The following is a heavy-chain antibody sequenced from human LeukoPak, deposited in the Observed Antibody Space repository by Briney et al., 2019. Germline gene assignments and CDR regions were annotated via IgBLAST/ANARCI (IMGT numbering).Heavy chain of an antibody. D-gene: IGHD2/OR15-2a*01. V-gene: IGHV4-59*01. CDR2: GFHTGRT. J-gene: IGHJ4*02. CDR1: GASISTYF. CDR3: ARGGENPPPED. Sequence: SETLSLTCTVSGASISTYFWTWIRQPPGKGLEWIGYGFHTGRTNYSPSLSSRVTIAVDTSKNQFSLKLRSMNAADTAVYYCARGGENPPPEDWGLGILVTVSS.